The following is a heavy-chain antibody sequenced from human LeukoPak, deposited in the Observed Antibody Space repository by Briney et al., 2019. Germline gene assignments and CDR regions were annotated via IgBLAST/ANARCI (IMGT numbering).Heavy chain of an antibody. CDR3: ARAHYDSSGYYWERFDY. V-gene: IGHV3-30*04. CDR1: GFTFSSYA. CDR2: ISYDGSNK. J-gene: IGHJ4*02. Sequence: GGSLRLSCAASGFTFSSYAMHWVRQAPGKGLEWVAVISYDGSNKYYADSVKGRFTISRDNSKNTLYLQMNSLRAEDTAVYYCARAHYDSSGYYWERFDYWGQGTLVTVSS. D-gene: IGHD3-22*01.